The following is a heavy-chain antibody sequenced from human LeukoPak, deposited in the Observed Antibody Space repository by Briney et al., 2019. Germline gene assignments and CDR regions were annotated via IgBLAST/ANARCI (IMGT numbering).Heavy chain of an antibody. CDR2: ISSSSSYI. J-gene: IGHJ3*02. Sequence: GGSLRLSCAASGFSFMNAWMIWVRQAPGKGLEWVSSISSSSSYIYYADSVKGRFTISRDNAKNSLYLQMNSLRAEDTAVYYCARDLEMGGAFDIWGQGTMVTVSS. V-gene: IGHV3-21*01. D-gene: IGHD5-24*01. CDR3: ARDLEMGGAFDI. CDR1: GFSFMNAW.